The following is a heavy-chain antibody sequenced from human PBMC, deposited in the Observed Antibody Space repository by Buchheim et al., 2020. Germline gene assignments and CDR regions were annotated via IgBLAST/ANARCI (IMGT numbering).Heavy chain of an antibody. CDR3: AISPHHGSYLAGRGYGMDV. V-gene: IGHV1-8*01. J-gene: IGHJ6*02. CDR1: GGTFSTYT. CDR2: MNPNSGNT. D-gene: IGHD1-26*01. Sequence: QVQLVQSGAEVKKPGSSVKVSCKASGGTFSTYTLSWVRQAPGQGLEWMGWMNPNSGNTGYAQKFQGRVTMTRNTSISTAYMELSSLRSEDTAVYYCAISPHHGSYLAGRGYGMDVWGQGTT.